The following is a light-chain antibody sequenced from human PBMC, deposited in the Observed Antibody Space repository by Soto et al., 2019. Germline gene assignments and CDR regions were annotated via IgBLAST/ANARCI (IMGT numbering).Light chain of an antibody. CDR1: QSVSNN. Sequence: EIVMTQSPATLSVSPGDRATLSCRASQSVSNNLAWYQQKPGQAPRLLIYGASTRATGIPAAFSGSGSGTEFNLTISSLQSDDLAVYYCQQYNNWPPWTFGQGTRVEI. CDR3: QQYNNWPPWT. CDR2: GAS. V-gene: IGKV3-15*01. J-gene: IGKJ1*01.